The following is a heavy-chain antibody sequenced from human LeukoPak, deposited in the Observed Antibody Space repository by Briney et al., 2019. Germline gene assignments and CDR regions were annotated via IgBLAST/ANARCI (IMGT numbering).Heavy chain of an antibody. J-gene: IGHJ3*02. V-gene: IGHV4-4*07. CDR1: GGSISSYY. Sequence: SETLSLTCTVSGGSISSYYWSWIRQPAGKGLEWIGRIYTIGSTNYNPSLKSRVTMSVDTSKNHFSLKLSSVTAAATAVYYCXRVLSGSYWGVHDAFDIXXQGTXXTVS. D-gene: IGHD1-26*01. CDR3: XRVLSGSYWGVHDAFDI. CDR2: IYTIGST.